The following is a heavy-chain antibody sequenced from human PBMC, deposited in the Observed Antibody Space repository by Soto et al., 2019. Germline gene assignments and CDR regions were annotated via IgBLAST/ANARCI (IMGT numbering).Heavy chain of an antibody. CDR2: IYYSGRT. CDR3: ARHPTASTHGMDV. CDR1: GGSISSNIYY. D-gene: IGHD6-6*01. V-gene: IGHV4-39*01. Sequence: SETLSLTCSVAGGSISSNIYYWGWIRQPPGKGLEWIGSIYYSGRTYYNASLMSRVTMSVDTSKNQFPLKLSSLTAADTAVYYCARHPTASTHGMDVWGQGTPVTVSS. J-gene: IGHJ6*02.